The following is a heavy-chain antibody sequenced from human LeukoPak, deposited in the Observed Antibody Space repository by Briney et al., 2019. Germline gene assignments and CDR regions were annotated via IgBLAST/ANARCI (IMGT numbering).Heavy chain of an antibody. CDR2: IYYSGST. CDR1: GDSVSSGSYY. CDR3: ASGYCSGGSCKPYYYYGMDV. Sequence: SETLSLTCTVSGDSVSSGSYYWSWIRQRPGKGLEWIGYIYYSGSTNYNPSLKSRVTISVDTSKNQFSLKLSSVTAADTAVYYCASGYCSGGSCKPYYYYGMDVWGQGTTVTVSS. V-gene: IGHV4-61*01. J-gene: IGHJ6*02. D-gene: IGHD2-15*01.